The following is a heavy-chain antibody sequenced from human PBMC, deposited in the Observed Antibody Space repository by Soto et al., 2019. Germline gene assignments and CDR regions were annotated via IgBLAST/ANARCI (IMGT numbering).Heavy chain of an antibody. Sequence: EVQLLESGGGLVQPGGSLRLSCAASGFTFSSYAMSWVRQAPGKGLEWVSAISGSGGSTYYADSVKGRFTISRDNSKNTLYLQMNSLRDEDTAVYCCAKADSGYYYGMDVWGQGTTVTVS. V-gene: IGHV3-23*01. CDR1: GFTFSSYA. D-gene: IGHD1-26*01. J-gene: IGHJ6*02. CDR2: ISGSGGST. CDR3: AKADSGYYYGMDV.